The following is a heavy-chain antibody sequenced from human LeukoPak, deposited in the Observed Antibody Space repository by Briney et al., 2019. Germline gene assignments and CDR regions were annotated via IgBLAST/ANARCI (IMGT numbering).Heavy chain of an antibody. CDR2: IYYSGST. Sequence: PSETLSLTCTVSGGSISSYYWSWIRQPPGKGLEWIGYIYYSGSTNYNPSLQSRVTISVDTSKNQFSLKLSSVTAADTAVYYCAREIGVDIVATIDYWGQGTLVTVSS. CDR3: AREIGVDIVATIDY. D-gene: IGHD5-12*01. V-gene: IGHV4-59*01. J-gene: IGHJ4*02. CDR1: GGSISSYY.